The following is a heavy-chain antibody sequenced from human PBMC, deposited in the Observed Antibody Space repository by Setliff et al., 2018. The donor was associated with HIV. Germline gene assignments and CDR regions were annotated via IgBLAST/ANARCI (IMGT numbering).Heavy chain of an antibody. CDR1: GFIFGDYA. D-gene: IGHD3-10*01. Sequence: LRLSCTASGFIFGDYAMSWVRQAPGKGLEWVGFVRSKAYGGTTEYAASVKGRFTISRDDSKSIAYLQMNSLKTEDTAVYYCTRGGFGDFYYYYMDVWGKGTTVTVSS. V-gene: IGHV3-49*04. CDR2: VRSKAYGGTT. CDR3: TRGGFGDFYYYYMDV. J-gene: IGHJ6*03.